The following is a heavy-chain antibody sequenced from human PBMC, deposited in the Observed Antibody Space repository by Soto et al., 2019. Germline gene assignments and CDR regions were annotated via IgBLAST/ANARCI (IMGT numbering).Heavy chain of an antibody. J-gene: IGHJ4*02. CDR2: IYHSGDT. D-gene: IGHD6-19*01. CDR1: GYSLTSGYY. CDR3: ARARIVVAGTIVDY. Sequence: TSETLSLTCAVSGYSLTSGYYCGWIRQPPGKGLEWIGSIYHSGDTYYNPSLKSRVTISVDTSKNHFSLKLTSVTAADTAVYYCARARIVVAGTIVDYWGPGTLLNVSS. V-gene: IGHV4-38-2*01.